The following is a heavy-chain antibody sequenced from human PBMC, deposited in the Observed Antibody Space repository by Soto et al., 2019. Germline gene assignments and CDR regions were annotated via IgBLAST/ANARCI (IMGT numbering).Heavy chain of an antibody. J-gene: IGHJ5*02. Sequence: ASVKVSCKASGYTCTSYAMHWVRQAPGQRLEWMGWINAGNGNTKYSQKFQGRVTITRDTSASTAYMELSSLRSEDTAVYYCARRGRGVISLNWFDPWGQGTLVTVSS. D-gene: IGHD3-10*01. CDR1: GYTCTSYA. CDR3: ARRGRGVISLNWFDP. CDR2: INAGNGNT. V-gene: IGHV1-3*01.